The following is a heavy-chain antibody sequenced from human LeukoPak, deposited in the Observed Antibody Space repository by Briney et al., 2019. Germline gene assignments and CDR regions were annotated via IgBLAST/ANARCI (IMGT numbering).Heavy chain of an antibody. V-gene: IGHV4-39*01. CDR1: GGSISSSSYY. D-gene: IGHD6-13*01. J-gene: IGHJ3*02. Sequence: SESLSLTCTVSGGSISSSSYYWGWIRQPPGKGLEWIGTIYYSGSTYYNPSLKSRVTISVDTSKNQFSLKLSSVTAADTAVYYCARHLGLSVAAAGMAPGDAFDIWGQGTMVTVSS. CDR3: ARHLGLSVAAAGMAPGDAFDI. CDR2: IYYSGST.